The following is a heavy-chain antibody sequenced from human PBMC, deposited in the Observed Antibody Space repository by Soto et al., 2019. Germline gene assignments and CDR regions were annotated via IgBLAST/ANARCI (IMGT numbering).Heavy chain of an antibody. CDR1: GFTFSSYG. D-gene: IGHD1-26*01. V-gene: IGHV3-33*01. CDR2: IWYDGSNK. J-gene: IGHJ6*02. CDR3: ARDEWELLGTDYYYYGMDV. Sequence: PGGSLRLSCAASGFTFSSYGMHWVRQAPGKGLEWVAVIWYDGSNKYYADSVKGRFTISRDNSKNTLYLQMNSLRAEDTAVYYCARDEWELLGTDYYYYGMDVWGQGTTVTVSS.